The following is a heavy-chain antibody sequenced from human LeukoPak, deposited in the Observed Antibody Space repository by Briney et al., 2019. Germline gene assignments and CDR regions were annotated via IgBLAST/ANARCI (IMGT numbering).Heavy chain of an antibody. CDR2: ISGSGGST. V-gene: IGHV3-23*01. D-gene: IGHD2-15*01. Sequence: PGGSLRLSCAASGFTVSSNYMSWVRQAPGKGLEWVSAISGSGGSTYYADSVKGRFTISRDNSKNTLYLQMNSLRAEDTAVYYCAKLVVVVVAAYYFDHWGQGTLVTVSS. J-gene: IGHJ4*02. CDR3: AKLVVVVVAAYYFDH. CDR1: GFTVSSNY.